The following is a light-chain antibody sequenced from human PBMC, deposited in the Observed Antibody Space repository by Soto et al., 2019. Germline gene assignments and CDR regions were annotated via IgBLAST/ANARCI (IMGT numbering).Light chain of an antibody. CDR1: QSIRNY. Sequence: EVVFTQSPATLSLSPGERATLSCRASQSIRNYLAWYQQKPGQAPRLLIYDASNRATGIPDRFSGSGSRTDFTLTITRLEPEDFAVYYCQQYGGSPRTFGQGTKVDNK. J-gene: IGKJ1*01. V-gene: IGKV3-20*01. CDR2: DAS. CDR3: QQYGGSPRT.